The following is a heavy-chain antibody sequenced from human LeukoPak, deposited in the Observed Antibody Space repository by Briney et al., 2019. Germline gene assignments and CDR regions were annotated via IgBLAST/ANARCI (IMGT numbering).Heavy chain of an antibody. CDR2: ISNDGSNN. CDR3: AKEMGSRSSLFYFDY. CDR1: GFTFSSFG. Sequence: GGSLRLSCAASGFTFSSFGMHWVRQAPGKGLEWVAGISNDGSNNYYADSVNGRFTVSRDNSRNTLYLLVNTLRGEDTAVYYCAKEMGSRSSLFYFDYWGQGTLLTVSS. V-gene: IGHV3-30*18. D-gene: IGHD3-10*01. J-gene: IGHJ4*01.